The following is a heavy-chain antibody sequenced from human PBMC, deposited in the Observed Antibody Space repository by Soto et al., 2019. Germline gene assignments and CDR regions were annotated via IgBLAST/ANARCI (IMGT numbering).Heavy chain of an antibody. Sequence: SETLSLTCAVYGGSFSGYYWSWIRQPPGKGLEWIGEINHSGSTNYNPSLKSRVTISVDTSKNQFSLKLSSVTAADTAVYYCARIIVVVPAAMENNWFDPWGQGTLVTVSS. J-gene: IGHJ5*02. CDR3: ARIIVVVPAAMENNWFDP. V-gene: IGHV4-34*01. CDR1: GGSFSGYY. CDR2: INHSGST. D-gene: IGHD2-2*01.